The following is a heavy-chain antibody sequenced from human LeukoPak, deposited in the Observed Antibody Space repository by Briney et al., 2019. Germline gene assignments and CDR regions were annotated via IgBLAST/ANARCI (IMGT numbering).Heavy chain of an antibody. V-gene: IGHV4-34*01. D-gene: IGHD6-6*01. J-gene: IGHJ4*02. CDR3: ARGKGYTTSSRHRGIDN. Sequence: SETLSLTCAVYGGSFSGYYWSWIRQPPGKGLEWIGEIKDSGSANYNPSLQSRVFISVDTSKNQFSLKLRSVTAADTAVYYCARGKGYTTSSRHRGIDNWGQGTLVTVSS. CDR1: GGSFSGYY. CDR2: IKDSGSA.